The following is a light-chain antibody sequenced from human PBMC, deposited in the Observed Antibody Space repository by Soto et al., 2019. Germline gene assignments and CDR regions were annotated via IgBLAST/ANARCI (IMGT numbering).Light chain of an antibody. J-gene: IGKJ3*01. CDR1: QHISTY. CDR2: AAS. CDR3: HHYTRSPIFT. V-gene: IGKV1-12*01. Sequence: DIQMTQSPASVPASVGDRVTITCRAGQHISTYLAWYQQKPGEAPKLLISAASSLGSGVPSRFSGSGSGTDFTLTISRLEPEDFGVYFCHHYTRSPIFTFGPGTTVD.